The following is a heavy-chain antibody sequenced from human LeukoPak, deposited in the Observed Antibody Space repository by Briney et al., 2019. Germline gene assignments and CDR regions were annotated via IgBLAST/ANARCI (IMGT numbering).Heavy chain of an antibody. Sequence: PGGSLRLSCAASGFTVSNTYMSRVRQAPGEGLEWASVIYSGGSTDYADSVKGRFTISRDNSKSTLYLQMNSLRAEDTAVYYCANGGPTVTIQRAFDIWGQGTMVTVSS. CDR3: ANGGPTVTIQRAFDI. J-gene: IGHJ3*02. CDR1: GFTVSNTY. CDR2: IYSGGST. V-gene: IGHV3-53*01. D-gene: IGHD4-17*01.